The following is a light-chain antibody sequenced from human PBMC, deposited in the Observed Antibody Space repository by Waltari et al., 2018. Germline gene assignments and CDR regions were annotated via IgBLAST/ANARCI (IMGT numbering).Light chain of an antibody. V-gene: IGLV2-14*03. CDR3: SSYTSSSTWV. CDR2: DVS. Sequence: QSALTQPASVSGSPGQSITISCTGTSSDVGGYNYVSWYQQHPGKAPKLMFYDVSNRPSGVSNRFSGSKSGNTASLTISGLQAEDEADYYCSSYTSSSTWVFGGGTKLTVL. CDR1: SSDVGGYNY. J-gene: IGLJ3*02.